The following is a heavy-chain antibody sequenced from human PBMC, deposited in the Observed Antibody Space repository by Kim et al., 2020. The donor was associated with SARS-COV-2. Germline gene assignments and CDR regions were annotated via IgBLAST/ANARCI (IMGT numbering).Heavy chain of an antibody. CDR1: GFTFSGYP. Sequence: GGSLRLSCAASGFTFSGYPLHWVRQAPGKGLEWVALISSDATNKYQADSVKGRFTISIDNSKSTLFLQMHSLSVEDTAVYYCARAGVVTAMAYFDHSGQG. V-gene: IGHV3-30*04. CDR2: ISSDATNK. D-gene: IGHD2-21*02. J-gene: IGHJ4*02. CDR3: ARAGVVTAMAYFDH.